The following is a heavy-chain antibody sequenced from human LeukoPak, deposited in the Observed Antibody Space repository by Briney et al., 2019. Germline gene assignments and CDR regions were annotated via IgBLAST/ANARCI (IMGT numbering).Heavy chain of an antibody. D-gene: IGHD3-22*01. CDR3: AKGSDSSDSSLFDY. CDR1: GFTVSSNY. J-gene: IGHJ4*02. CDR2: ISSSSSTI. V-gene: IGHV3-48*04. Sequence: QSGGSLRLSCAASGFTVSSNYMSWVRQAPGKGLEWVSYISSSSSTIYYADSVKGRFTISRDNAKNSLYLQMNSLRAEDTAVYYCAKGSDSSDSSLFDYWGQGTLVTVSS.